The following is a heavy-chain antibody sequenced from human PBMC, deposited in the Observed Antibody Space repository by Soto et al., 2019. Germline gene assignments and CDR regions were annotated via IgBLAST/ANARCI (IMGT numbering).Heavy chain of an antibody. V-gene: IGHV3-73*01. D-gene: IGHD4-17*01. CDR1: GFTFSNST. J-gene: IGHJ4*02. Sequence: GGSLILSCAASGFTFSNSTLHWIRQASGKGLEWLGRIRSKTDNYATAYAASVNGRYTISRDDSKNTAYLEMNSLKTEDTAVYYCTRHFDGDVRIDDWGQGTLVTVSS. CDR2: IRSKTDNYAT. CDR3: TRHFDGDVRIDD.